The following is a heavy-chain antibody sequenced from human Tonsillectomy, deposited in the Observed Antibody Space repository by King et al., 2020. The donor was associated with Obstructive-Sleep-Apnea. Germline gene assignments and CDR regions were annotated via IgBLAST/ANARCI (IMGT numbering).Heavy chain of an antibody. CDR3: ARIVSPLYWNFDL. CDR2: VFYSGST. J-gene: IGHJ2*01. CDR1: GGSFSPYY. Sequence: QLQESGPGLVKPSETLSLTCTVSGGSFSPYYWSWVRPPPGKELEWIGYVFYSGSTNYNPSLKSRVTISLDTSKNQFSLKMDSVTAADTAVYHCARIVSPLYWNFDLWGRGTLVTVSS. V-gene: IGHV4-59*01. D-gene: IGHD3-16*02.